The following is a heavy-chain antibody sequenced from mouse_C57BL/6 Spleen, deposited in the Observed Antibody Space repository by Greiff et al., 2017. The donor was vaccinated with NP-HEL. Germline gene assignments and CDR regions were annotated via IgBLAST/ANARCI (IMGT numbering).Heavy chain of an antibody. Sequence: QVQLQQSGAELVKPGASVKISCKASGYAFSSYWMNWVKQRPGKGLAWIGQLYPGAGGTNYNGKFKGKATLTADKSSSTAYMQLSSLTSEDSAVYFCARSNSFDYWGQGTTLTVSS. CDR1: GYAFSSYW. J-gene: IGHJ2*01. CDR2: LYPGAGGT. CDR3: ARSNSFDY. V-gene: IGHV1-80*01.